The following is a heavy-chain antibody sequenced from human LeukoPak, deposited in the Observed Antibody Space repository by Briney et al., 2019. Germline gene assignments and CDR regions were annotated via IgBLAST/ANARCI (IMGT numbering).Heavy chain of an antibody. J-gene: IGHJ4*02. V-gene: IGHV3-23*01. CDR3: AKDAVPGDYFDY. CDR2: ISGSGGST. Sequence: GGSLRLSCAASGFTFSSYEMNWVRQAPGKGLEWVSAISGSGGSTYYADSVKGRFTISRDNSKNTLYLQMNSLRAEDTAVYYCAKDAVPGDYFDYWGQGTLVTVSS. CDR1: GFTFSSYE.